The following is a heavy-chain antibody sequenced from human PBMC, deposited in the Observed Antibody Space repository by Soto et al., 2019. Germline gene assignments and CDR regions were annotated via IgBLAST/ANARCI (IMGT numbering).Heavy chain of an antibody. CDR3: GTVFEH. V-gene: IGHV3-74*01. Sequence: EVQLVESGGGSVQPGGSLRLSCVASGITFTNYWMHWVRQVPGKGLVWVARVDSDGRGTSYADFVKGRFTISRDNAKNTLYLKMNSLRVEDTAMYYCGTVFEHWGQGIQVTVSS. CDR1: GITFTNYW. J-gene: IGHJ4*02. CDR2: VDSDGRGT.